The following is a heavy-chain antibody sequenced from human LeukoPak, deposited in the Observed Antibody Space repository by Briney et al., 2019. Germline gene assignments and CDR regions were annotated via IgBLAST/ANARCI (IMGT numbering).Heavy chain of an antibody. Sequence: SETLSLTCAVYGGSLSGYYWSWIRQPPGKGLEWIGEINHSGSTNYNPSLKSRVTISVDTSKNQFSLKLSSVTAADTAVYYCAGPNYDSSGYYDYDAFDIWGQGTMVTVSS. CDR3: AGPNYDSSGYYDYDAFDI. J-gene: IGHJ3*02. V-gene: IGHV4-34*01. CDR2: INHSGST. D-gene: IGHD3-22*01. CDR1: GGSLSGYY.